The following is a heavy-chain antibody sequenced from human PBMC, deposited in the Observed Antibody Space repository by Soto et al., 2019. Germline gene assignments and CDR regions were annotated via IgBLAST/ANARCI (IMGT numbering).Heavy chain of an antibody. CDR1: GYMFTSYG. CDR3: AKDGSPRITIFGVVQLYFDY. J-gene: IGHJ4*02. Sequence: ASVKVSCKASGYMFTSYGISWVRQAPGQGLEWMGWISAYNGNTNYAQKLQGRVTMTTDTSTSTAYMELRSLRSDDTAVHYCAKDGSPRITIFGVVQLYFDYWGQGTLVTVSS. D-gene: IGHD3-3*01. V-gene: IGHV1-18*01. CDR2: ISAYNGNT.